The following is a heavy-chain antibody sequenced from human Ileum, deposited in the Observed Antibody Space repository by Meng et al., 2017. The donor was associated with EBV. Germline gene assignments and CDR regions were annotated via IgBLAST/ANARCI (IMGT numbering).Heavy chain of an antibody. D-gene: IGHD3-22*01. CDR2: IYHHGTT. CDR1: GGSIISSKW. CDR3: ARLDSSGYYFGGWFDP. J-gene: IGHJ5*02. V-gene: IGHV4-4*02. Sequence: GKVQGSGPRLVKPSGTLSLTCAVSGGSIISSKWWSWVRQSPGTGLEWIGEIYHHGTTNYNPSLKSRVTISVDTSKNKFFLNLTSLTAADTAVYYCARLDSSGYYFGGWFDPWGQGILVTVSS.